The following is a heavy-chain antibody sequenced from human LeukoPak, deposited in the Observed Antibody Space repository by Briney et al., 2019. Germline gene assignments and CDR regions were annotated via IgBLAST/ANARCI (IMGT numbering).Heavy chain of an antibody. CDR2: ISSSSSYI. J-gene: IGHJ4*02. V-gene: IGHV3-21*01. CDR3: ARVRGDGSAFHY. Sequence: PGGSLRLSCAASGFTFSSYSMNWVRQAPGKGLEWVSSISSSSSYIYYADSVKGRFTISRDNAKNSLYLQMNSLRAEDTAVYYCARVRGDGSAFHYWGQGTLVNVSS. D-gene: IGHD3-16*01. CDR1: GFTFSSYS.